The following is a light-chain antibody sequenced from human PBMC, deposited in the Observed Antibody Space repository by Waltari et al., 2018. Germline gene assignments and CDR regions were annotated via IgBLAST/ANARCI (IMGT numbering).Light chain of an antibody. CDR2: TKN. CDR3: NSRDNSGDHVI. V-gene: IGLV3-19*01. CDR1: SLRTSY. Sequence: SSELTQDPALSVALGQTVRLTCHGDSLRTSYSAWYQQKPGRAPVLVISTKNKRPSGISDRFSGSSSGDTASLTITGAQAEDESDYYYNSRDNSGDHVIFGGGTKLTVL. J-gene: IGLJ2*01.